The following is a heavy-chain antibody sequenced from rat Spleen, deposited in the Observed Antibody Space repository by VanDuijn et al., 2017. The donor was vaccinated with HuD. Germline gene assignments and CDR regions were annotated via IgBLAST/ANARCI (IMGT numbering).Heavy chain of an antibody. V-gene: IGHV5-25*01. CDR1: GFTFSNYD. Sequence: EVQLVESGGGLVQPGRSLKLSCAASGFTFSNYDMAWVRQAPTKGLGWVASISPSGGSTYYRDSVKGRFTVSRDNAKSTLYLQMDSLRSEDTATYYCARQGTRWYYFDYWGQGVMVTVSS. J-gene: IGHJ2*01. CDR3: ARQGTRWYYFDY. CDR2: ISPSGGST. D-gene: IGHD1-1*01.